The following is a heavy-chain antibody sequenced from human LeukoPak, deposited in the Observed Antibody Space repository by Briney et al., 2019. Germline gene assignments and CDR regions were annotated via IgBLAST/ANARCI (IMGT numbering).Heavy chain of an antibody. Sequence: ASVKVSCKADGYNFESYAISWVRQAPGQGLEWMGWVNTIDGNTNYAPNLQGRVTMTTDTSTSTAYMELRSLRYDDTAVYYCARDWYDTTMDRGVTNYYYHGMDVWGQGTTVTVSS. CDR1: GYNFESYA. CDR3: ARDWYDTTMDRGVTNYYYHGMDV. V-gene: IGHV1-18*04. CDR2: VNTIDGNT. D-gene: IGHD3-10*01. J-gene: IGHJ6*02.